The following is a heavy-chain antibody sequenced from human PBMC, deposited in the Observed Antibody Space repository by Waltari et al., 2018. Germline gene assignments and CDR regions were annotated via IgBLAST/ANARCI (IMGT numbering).Heavy chain of an antibody. Sequence: EVQLVETGGGLIQPGGSLRLSCAASGFIVSSNYMSWVRQAPGKGLEWVAGIYAGGDSYSADSGRGRFTISRDSSKNTLYLEMNTLRAEDTAVYYCATLGAYLGAFDVWGQGTMVTVSS. CDR2: IYAGGDS. J-gene: IGHJ3*01. D-gene: IGHD3-16*01. CDR3: ATLGAYLGAFDV. CDR1: GFIVSSNY. V-gene: IGHV3-53*02.